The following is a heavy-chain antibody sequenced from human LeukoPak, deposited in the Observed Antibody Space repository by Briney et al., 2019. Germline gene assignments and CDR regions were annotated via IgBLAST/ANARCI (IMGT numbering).Heavy chain of an antibody. Sequence: PSQTLSLTCTVSGGSISSGDYYWSWIRQPPGKGLEWIGYIYYSGSTYYNPSLKSRVTISVDKSKNQFSLKLSSVTAADTAVYYCARGYIVVVTAMVAFDIWGQGTMVTVSS. D-gene: IGHD2-21*02. CDR3: ARGYIVVVTAMVAFDI. CDR1: GGSISSGDYY. J-gene: IGHJ3*02. CDR2: IYYSGST. V-gene: IGHV4-30-4*01.